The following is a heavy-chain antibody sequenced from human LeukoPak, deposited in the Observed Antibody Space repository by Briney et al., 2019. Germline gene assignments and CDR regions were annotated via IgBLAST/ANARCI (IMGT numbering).Heavy chain of an antibody. D-gene: IGHD2-2*01. Sequence: GSLRLSCAASGFTVSSNYVSWVRQAPGKGLEWIGEINHSGSTNYNLSLKSRVTISVDTSKNQFSLKLSSVTAADTAVYYCARELGYCSSTSCYGHLGMDVWGQGTTVTVSS. V-gene: IGHV4-34*01. CDR2: INHSGST. CDR1: GFTVSSNY. CDR3: ARELGYCSSTSCYGHLGMDV. J-gene: IGHJ6*02.